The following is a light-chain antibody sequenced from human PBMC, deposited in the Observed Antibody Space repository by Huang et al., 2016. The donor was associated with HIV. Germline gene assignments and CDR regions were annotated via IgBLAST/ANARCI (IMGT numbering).Light chain of an antibody. CDR2: DAS. CDR3: QQYDVFPFT. Sequence: DIQMTQSPSSLSASVGDRVNITCQASRDITNYLNGFQQKPGKAPNLLIYDASNLATGGPPRFSGGGSGTDFTFTISSLQPEDVATYFCQQYDVFPFTFGPGTKVDFK. CDR1: RDITNY. V-gene: IGKV1-33*01. J-gene: IGKJ3*01.